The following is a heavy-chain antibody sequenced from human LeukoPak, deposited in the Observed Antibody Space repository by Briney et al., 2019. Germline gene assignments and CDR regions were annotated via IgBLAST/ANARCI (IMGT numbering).Heavy chain of an antibody. J-gene: IGHJ3*02. Sequence: GGSLRLSCAASGFTVSSNYMSWVRQAPGKGLEWVSVIYSGGSTYYADSVKGRFTISRDNSKNTLYLQMNSLRAEDTAVYYCATFHLIAAAGTDAFDIWGQGTMVTVSS. CDR1: GFTVSSNY. V-gene: IGHV3-53*01. D-gene: IGHD6-13*01. CDR3: ATFHLIAAAGTDAFDI. CDR2: IYSGGST.